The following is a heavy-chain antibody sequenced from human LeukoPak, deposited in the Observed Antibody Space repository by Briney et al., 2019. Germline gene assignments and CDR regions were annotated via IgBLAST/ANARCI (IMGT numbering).Heavy chain of an antibody. CDR2: IYTSGST. J-gene: IGHJ4*02. D-gene: IGHD3-22*01. V-gene: IGHV4-61*02. CDR1: GGSISSGSYY. CDR3: ARDGSGYYDTSGYRN. Sequence: SQTLSVTCTVSGGSISSGSYYWRWIRHPAGKGLEWIGRIYTSGSTNYNPSLESRVTISLDTSKNQFSLKLSSVTAADTAVYYCARDGSGYYDTSGYRNWGQGTQVTVSS.